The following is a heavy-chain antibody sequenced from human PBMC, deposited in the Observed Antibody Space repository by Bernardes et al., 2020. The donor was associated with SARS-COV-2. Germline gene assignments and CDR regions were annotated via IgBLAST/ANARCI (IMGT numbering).Heavy chain of an antibody. CDR1: GGSMSSGGYS. J-gene: IGHJ4*02. V-gene: IGHV4-30-2*01. CDR3: ARRRMPSGFFDY. Sequence: SETLSLTCAVSGGSMSSGGYSWSWIRQPPGKGLEWIGYMYQSGSNYYNPSLKSRVTISIDRSKNQFSLNLSSVTAADTAIYFCARRRMPSGFFDYWGQGTLVTVSS. D-gene: IGHD1-26*01. CDR2: MYQSGSN.